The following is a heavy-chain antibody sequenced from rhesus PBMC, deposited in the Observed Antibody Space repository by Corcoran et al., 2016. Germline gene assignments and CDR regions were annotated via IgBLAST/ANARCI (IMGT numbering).Heavy chain of an antibody. CDR3: ARGQRRVGGVHDAFDF. CDR1: GGSISRNY. Sequence: QLQLQESGPGLVKPSETLSLTCAVSGGSISRNYWSWLRQPPGQGLGGIGRISGSGGSTDYNPSLKSRVTIATDTSKNQFSLKLSSVTAADTAVYYCARGQRRVGGVHDAFDFWGQGLRVTVSS. D-gene: IGHD1-44*02. J-gene: IGHJ3*01. CDR2: ISGSGGST. V-gene: IGHV4-173*01.